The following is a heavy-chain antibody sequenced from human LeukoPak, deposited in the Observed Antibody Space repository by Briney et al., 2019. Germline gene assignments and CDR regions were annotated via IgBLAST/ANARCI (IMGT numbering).Heavy chain of an antibody. Sequence: SETLSLTCTVSGGSISSGSYYWGWIRQPPGKGLEWIGSIYYSGSTYYNPSLKSRVTISVDTSKNQFSLKLSSVTAADTAVYYCAGISGWPNFDYWGQGTLVTVTS. CDR1: GGSISSGSYY. J-gene: IGHJ4*02. D-gene: IGHD6-19*01. V-gene: IGHV4-39*01. CDR2: IYYSGST. CDR3: AGISGWPNFDY.